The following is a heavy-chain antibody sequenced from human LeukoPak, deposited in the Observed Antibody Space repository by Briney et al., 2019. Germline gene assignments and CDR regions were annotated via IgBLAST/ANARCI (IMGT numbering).Heavy chain of an antibody. CDR2: INHSGST. V-gene: IGHV4-4*02. CDR3: ARHAPMGASTV. Sequence: SGTLSLTCAVSGGSISSSNWWSWVRQPPGKGLEWIGEINHSGSTNYNPSLKSRVTISVDTSKNQFSLKLSSVTAADTAVYYRARHAPMGASTVWGQGTLVTVSS. J-gene: IGHJ4*02. CDR1: GGSISSSNW. D-gene: IGHD1-26*01.